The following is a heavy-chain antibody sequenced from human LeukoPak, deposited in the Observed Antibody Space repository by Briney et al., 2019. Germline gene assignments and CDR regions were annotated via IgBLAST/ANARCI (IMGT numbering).Heavy chain of an antibody. Sequence: SGGSLRLSCAVSGFVFSDYGFHWVRQAPGKGLEWVAVTRFDGSIKQYADSVKGRFTISRDGSKNTLYLQMNFLKSEDTAVYYCARWGGTRQYYFDYWGQGTLVTVSS. CDR3: ARWGGTRQYYFDY. D-gene: IGHD1-1*01. J-gene: IGHJ4*02. CDR1: GFVFSDYG. V-gene: IGHV3-33*01. CDR2: TRFDGSIK.